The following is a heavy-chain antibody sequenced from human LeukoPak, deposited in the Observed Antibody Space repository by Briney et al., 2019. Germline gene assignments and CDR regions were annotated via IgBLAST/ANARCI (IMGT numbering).Heavy chain of an antibody. D-gene: IGHD2-15*01. CDR3: ARVKGYCSGGSCINKNYYFDY. Sequence: GGSVKVSCKASGGTFSSYTISWVRQAPGQGREWMGRIIPILGIANYAQKFPGRIRITAGKSTSTAYMEMSSLRSEDTAVYYCARVKGYCSGGSCINKNYYFDYWGQGTLVTVSS. CDR1: GGTFSSYT. J-gene: IGHJ4*02. CDR2: IIPILGIA. V-gene: IGHV1-69*02.